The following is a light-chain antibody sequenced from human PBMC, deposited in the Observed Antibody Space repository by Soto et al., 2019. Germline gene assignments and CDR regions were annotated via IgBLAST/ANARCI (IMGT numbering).Light chain of an antibody. CDR3: QQYGSSPYT. CDR1: QSFTSIY. V-gene: IGKV3-20*01. CDR2: GVS. Sequence: EIVLTQSPGTLSLSPGERATLSCRASQSFTSIYLAWFQQKPGQAPRLLIYGVSSRATGIPDRFSGSGSGTDFTLAISRLEPEDFAVYYCQQYGSSPYTFGQGTKLEIK. J-gene: IGKJ2*01.